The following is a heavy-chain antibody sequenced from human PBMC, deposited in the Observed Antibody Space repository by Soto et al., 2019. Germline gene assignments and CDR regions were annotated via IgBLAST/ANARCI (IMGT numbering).Heavy chain of an antibody. CDR2: IYYTGST. J-gene: IGHJ4*02. V-gene: IGHV4-30-4*01. CDR1: GDSISSGDYY. CDR3: AREGEGYCISTSCVGHWKTFDY. D-gene: IGHD2-2*01. Sequence: QVQLQESGPGLVKPSQTLSLTCTVSGDSISSGDYYWSWIGQPPGKGLEWIGYIYYTGSTYYNPSLKSRVTISVDTSKNQFSLKLSSVTAADTAVYYCAREGEGYCISTSCVGHWKTFDYWGQGTLVTVSS.